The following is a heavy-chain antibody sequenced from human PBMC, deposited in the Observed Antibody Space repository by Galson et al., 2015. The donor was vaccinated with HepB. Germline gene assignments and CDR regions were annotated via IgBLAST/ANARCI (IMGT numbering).Heavy chain of an antibody. V-gene: IGHV3-33*01. Sequence: SLRLSCAASGFTFSSYGMHWVRQAPGKGLEWVAVIWYDGSNKYYADSVKGRFTISRDNSKNTLYLQMNSLRAEDTAVYYCARGEDIVVVPAALVDAFDIWGQGTMVTVSS. CDR3: ARGEDIVVVPAALVDAFDI. CDR1: GFTFSSYG. D-gene: IGHD2-2*01. CDR2: IWYDGSNK. J-gene: IGHJ3*02.